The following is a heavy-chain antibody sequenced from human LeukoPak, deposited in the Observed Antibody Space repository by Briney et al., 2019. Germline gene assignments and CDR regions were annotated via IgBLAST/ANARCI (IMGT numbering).Heavy chain of an antibody. CDR2: INPNSGGT. D-gene: IGHD6-6*01. V-gene: IGHV1-2*02. CDR1: GYTFTGYY. CDR3: ARGSFLGIAARWFDP. J-gene: IGHJ5*02. Sequence: PMASVKVSCKASGYTFTGYYMHWVRQAPGQGLEWMGWINPNSGGTNYAQKFQGRVTMTRDTSISTAYMELSRLRSDDTAVYYCARGSFLGIAARWFDPWGQGTLVTVSS.